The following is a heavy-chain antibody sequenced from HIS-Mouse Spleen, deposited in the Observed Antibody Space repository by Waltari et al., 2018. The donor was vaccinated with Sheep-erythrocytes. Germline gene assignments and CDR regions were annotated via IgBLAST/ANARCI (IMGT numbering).Heavy chain of an antibody. CDR2: ISYDGSNK. J-gene: IGHJ3*02. CDR1: GLTFSSDG. CDR3: AKDPANWDAFDI. Sequence: QVQLVESGGGVVQPGRSLRRSCAASGLTFSSDGLHWVRQAPGKGLEWVAVISYDGSNKYYADSVKGRFTISRDNSKNTLYLQMNSLRAEDTAVYYCAKDPANWDAFDIWGQGTMVTVSS. D-gene: IGHD7-27*01. V-gene: IGHV3-30*18.